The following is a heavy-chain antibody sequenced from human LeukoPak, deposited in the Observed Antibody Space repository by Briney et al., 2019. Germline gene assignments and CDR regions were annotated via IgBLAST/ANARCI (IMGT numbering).Heavy chain of an antibody. CDR3: ARLVDGDSTSWFDP. J-gene: IGHJ5*02. CDR1: GGSISSGGYY. V-gene: IGHV4-31*03. Sequence: SQTLSLTCTVSGGSISSGGYYWSWIRQHPGKGLEWIGYIYYSGSTYYNPSLKSRVTISVDTSKNQFSLKLSSVTAADTAVYYCARLVDGDSTSWFDPWGQGTLVTVSS. CDR2: IYYSGST. D-gene: IGHD4-17*01.